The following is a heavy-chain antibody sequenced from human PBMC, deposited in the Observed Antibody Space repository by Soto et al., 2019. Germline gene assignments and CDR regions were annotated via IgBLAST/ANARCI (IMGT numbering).Heavy chain of an antibody. D-gene: IGHD3-3*01. CDR3: AKDHVDFLSGYHPTRSFDY. CDR2: ISGSGGST. J-gene: IGHJ4*02. Sequence: PGGSLRLSCAASGFTFSSYAMSWVRQAPGKGLEWVSAISGSGGSTYYADSVKGRFTISRDNSKNTLYLQMNSLRAEDTAVYYCAKDHVDFLSGYHPTRSFDYCCKGTLVTVSS. CDR1: GFTFSSYA. V-gene: IGHV3-23*01.